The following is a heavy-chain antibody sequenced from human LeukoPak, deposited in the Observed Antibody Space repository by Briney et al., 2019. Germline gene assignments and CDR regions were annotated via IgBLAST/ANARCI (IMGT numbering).Heavy chain of an antibody. CDR2: IIPMFGTA. V-gene: IGHV1-69*06. Sequence: SVKVSCKASGGTFSSYEISWVRQAPGQGLEWMGGIIPMFGTAKYAQKFQGRVTITADKSTSTAYMELSSLRSEDTVVYYCASGTTDIVVVPATLRNYYFDYWGQGTLVTVSS. CDR1: GGTFSSYE. CDR3: ASGTTDIVVVPATLRNYYFDY. D-gene: IGHD2-2*01. J-gene: IGHJ4*02.